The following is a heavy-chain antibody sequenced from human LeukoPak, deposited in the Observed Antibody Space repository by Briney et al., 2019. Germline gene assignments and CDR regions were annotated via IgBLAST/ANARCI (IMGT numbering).Heavy chain of an antibody. D-gene: IGHD3-22*01. J-gene: IGHJ4*02. CDR1: GFTVTNAW. V-gene: IGHV3-15*01. Sequence: GGSLRLSCAASGFTVTNAWMSWVRQAPGKGLEWVGRIKSKTDGGTIDYAAPVKGRFTISGDDSKNTLYLQMNSLKTEDTAVYYCTTVPRLRHYYDSSGYPRRVVYWGQGTLVTVSS. CDR3: TTVPRLRHYYDSSGYPRRVVY. CDR2: IKSKTDGGTI.